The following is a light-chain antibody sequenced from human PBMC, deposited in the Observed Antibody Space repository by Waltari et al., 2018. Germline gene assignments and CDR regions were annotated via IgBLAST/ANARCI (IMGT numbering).Light chain of an antibody. Sequence: DIQMTQSPSTLTASVGDRVTLTCRASQSISRWLAWYKYKQGKAPQLLIYAASSLQTGVPSRFSGSGSDTEFTLTISSLQPDDFATYYCQQYNGYSGTFGQGTKVEIK. CDR1: QSISRW. CDR3: QQYNGYSGT. J-gene: IGKJ1*01. V-gene: IGKV1-5*01. CDR2: AAS.